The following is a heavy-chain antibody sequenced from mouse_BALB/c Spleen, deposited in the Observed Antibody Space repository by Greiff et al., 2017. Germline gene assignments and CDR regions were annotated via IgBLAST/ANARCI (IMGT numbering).Heavy chain of an antibody. CDR2: INPNNGGT. Sequence: EVQLQQSGPELVKPGASVKIPCKASGYTFTDYNMDWVKQSHGKSLEWIGDINPNNGGTIYNQKFKGKATLTVDKSSSTAYMELRSLTSEDTAVYYCARWYYGSSHYFDYWGQGTTLTVSS. CDR3: ARWYYGSSHYFDY. J-gene: IGHJ2*01. V-gene: IGHV1-18*01. D-gene: IGHD1-1*01. CDR1: GYTFTDYN.